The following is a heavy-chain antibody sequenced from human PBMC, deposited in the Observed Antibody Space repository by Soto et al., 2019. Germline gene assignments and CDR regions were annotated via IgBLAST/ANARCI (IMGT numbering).Heavy chain of an antibody. D-gene: IGHD3-22*01. V-gene: IGHV4-39*01. Sequence: PSETLSLTCTVSGGSISSSSYYWGWIRQPPGKGLEWIGSIYYSGSTYYNPSLKSRVTISVDTSKNQFSLKLSSVTAADTAVYYCARHATMIVGGYAFDIWGQGTMVTVSS. J-gene: IGHJ3*02. CDR3: ARHATMIVGGYAFDI. CDR1: GGSISSSSYY. CDR2: IYYSGST.